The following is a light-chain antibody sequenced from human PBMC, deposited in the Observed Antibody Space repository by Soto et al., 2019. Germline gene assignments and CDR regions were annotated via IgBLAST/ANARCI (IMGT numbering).Light chain of an antibody. V-gene: IGKV3-20*01. CDR2: GAS. CDR3: QQFSSYPLT. J-gene: IGKJ4*01. Sequence: EIVMTQSPATLSASPGERVTLSCRVSQSVSGNLAWYQQKPGQAPRLLIYGASSRATGIPDRFSGGGSGTDFTLTISRLEPEDFAVYYCQQFSSYPLTFGGGTKVDIK. CDR1: QSVSGN.